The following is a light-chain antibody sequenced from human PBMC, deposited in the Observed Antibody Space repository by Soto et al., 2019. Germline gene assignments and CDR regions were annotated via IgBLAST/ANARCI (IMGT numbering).Light chain of an antibody. CDR1: QSVSSY. Sequence: EIVLTQSPATLSLSPGERATLSCRASQSVSSYLAWYQQKPGQAPRLLIYHASNKATGIPARFSGSGSGTAFTLTISSREPEDFAVYYCQQRYNWGLTFGGGTKVEIK. J-gene: IGKJ4*01. CDR3: QQRYNWGLT. CDR2: HAS. V-gene: IGKV3-11*01.